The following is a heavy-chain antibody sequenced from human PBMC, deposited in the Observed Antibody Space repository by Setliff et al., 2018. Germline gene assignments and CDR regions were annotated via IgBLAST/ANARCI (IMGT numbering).Heavy chain of an antibody. J-gene: IGHJ4*02. CDR2: IYHSGST. CDR1: DYSISSGYY. V-gene: IGHV4-38-2*01. Sequence: PSETLSLTCAVSDYSISSGYYWGWIRQPPGKGLEWIGSIYHSGSTYYNPSLKSRVTISVDTSKNQFSLKLSSVTAADTAVYYCARIPASLYYFDYWGQGTLVTVSS. CDR3: ARIPASLYYFDY. D-gene: IGHD2-2*01.